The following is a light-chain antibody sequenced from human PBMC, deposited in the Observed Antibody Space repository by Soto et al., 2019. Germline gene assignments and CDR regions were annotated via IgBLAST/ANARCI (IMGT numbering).Light chain of an antibody. V-gene: IGKV3-20*01. Sequence: EIVLTQSPGTLSLSPGERVTLSCRASQSVRSNFLAWYQQRPGQAPRLLIYGASSRATGIPDRFSGSGSGTDFTLIISRLEPEDCAVYYCQQYGSALQTFGQGTKVGIK. J-gene: IGKJ1*01. CDR3: QQYGSALQT. CDR1: QSVRSNF. CDR2: GAS.